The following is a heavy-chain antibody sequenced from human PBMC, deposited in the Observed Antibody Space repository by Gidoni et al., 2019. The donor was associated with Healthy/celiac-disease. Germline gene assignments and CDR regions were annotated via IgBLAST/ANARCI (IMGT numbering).Heavy chain of an antibody. V-gene: IGHV4-34*01. CDR2: INHSGST. D-gene: IGHD4-17*01. J-gene: IGHJ5*02. CDR1: GGSFSGYY. Sequence: QVQLQQWGAGLLKPSETLSLTCAVYGGSFSGYYWSWIRQPPGKGLEWIGEINHSGSTNYNPSLKSRVTISVDTSKNQFSLKLSSVTAADTAVYYCARGLDYGDYVGWFDPWGQGTLVTVSS. CDR3: ARGLDYGDYVGWFDP.